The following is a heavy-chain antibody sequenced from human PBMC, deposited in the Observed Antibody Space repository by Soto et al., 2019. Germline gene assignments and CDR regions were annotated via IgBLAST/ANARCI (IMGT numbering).Heavy chain of an antibody. CDR3: ARVQQRGGDCSSTSCYFRYYYDGMDV. CDR1: GFTFSSYE. CDR2: ISSSGSTI. D-gene: IGHD2-2*01. Sequence: GGSLRLSCAASGFTFSSYEMNWVRQAPGKGLEWVSYISSSGSTIYYADSVKGRFTISRDNAKNSLYLQMNSLRAEDTAVYYCARVQQRGGDCSSTSCYFRYYYDGMDVWGQGTTVTVSS. V-gene: IGHV3-48*03. J-gene: IGHJ6*02.